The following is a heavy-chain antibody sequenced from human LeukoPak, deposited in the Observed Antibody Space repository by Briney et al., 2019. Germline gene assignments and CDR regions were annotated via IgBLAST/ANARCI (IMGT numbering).Heavy chain of an antibody. V-gene: IGHV4-59*01. Sequence: SETLSLTCTVSGGSISSYYWSWIRQSPGKGLEWIGYIYYSGSTNYNPSLKSRVTISVDTSKNQFSLKLSSVTAADTAVYYCARDSSTTANLYYYYGMDVWGQGTTVTVSS. CDR1: GGSISSYY. CDR2: IYYSGST. D-gene: IGHD4-17*01. J-gene: IGHJ6*02. CDR3: ARDSSTTANLYYYYGMDV.